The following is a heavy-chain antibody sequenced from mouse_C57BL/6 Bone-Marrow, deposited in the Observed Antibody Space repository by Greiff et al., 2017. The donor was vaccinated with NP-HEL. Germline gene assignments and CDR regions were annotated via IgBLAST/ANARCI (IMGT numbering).Heavy chain of an antibody. D-gene: IGHD2-5*01. CDR2: ISDGGSYT. CDR1: GFTFSSYA. Sequence: EVKLMESGGGLVKPGGSLKLSCAASGFTFSSYAMSWVRQTPDKRLEWVATISDGGSYTYYPDNVKGRFTISRDNAKNNLYLQMSHLKSEDTAMYYCARGAYYSNYGGADWGQGTLVTVSA. V-gene: IGHV5-4*03. J-gene: IGHJ3*01. CDR3: ARGAYYSNYGGAD.